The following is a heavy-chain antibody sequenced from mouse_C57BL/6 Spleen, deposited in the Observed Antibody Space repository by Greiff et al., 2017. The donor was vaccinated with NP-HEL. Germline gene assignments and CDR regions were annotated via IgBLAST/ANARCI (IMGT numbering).Heavy chain of an antibody. D-gene: IGHD1-1*01. Sequence: VQVVESGAELVRPGASVTLSCKASGYTFTDYEMHWVKQTPVHGLEWIGAIDPETGGTAYNQKFKGKAILTADKSSSTAYMELRSLTSEDSAVYYCTRSLYYGSSPAWFAYWGQGTLVTVSA. J-gene: IGHJ3*01. V-gene: IGHV1-15*01. CDR2: IDPETGGT. CDR1: GYTFTDYE. CDR3: TRSLYYGSSPAWFAY.